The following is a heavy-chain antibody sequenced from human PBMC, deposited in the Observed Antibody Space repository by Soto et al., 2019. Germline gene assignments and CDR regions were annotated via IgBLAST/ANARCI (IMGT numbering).Heavy chain of an antibody. D-gene: IGHD2-2*01. J-gene: IGHJ5*02. CDR1: GGSFSGYY. CDR2: IYYSGST. Sequence: LSLTCAVYGGSFSGYYWSWIRQPPGKGLEWIGEIYYSGSTNYNPSLKSRATLSLDTSKNQFSLKLSSVTAADTAVYYCARQGPASILNTWFDPWGQGTLVTVSS. V-gene: IGHV4-34*01. CDR3: ARQGPASILNTWFDP.